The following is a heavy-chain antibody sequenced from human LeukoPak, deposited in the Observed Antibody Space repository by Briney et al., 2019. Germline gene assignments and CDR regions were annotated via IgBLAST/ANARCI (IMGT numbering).Heavy chain of an antibody. CDR2: IYPDHSDA. CDR1: GYTFSKYW. J-gene: IGHJ5*02. CDR3: ARAAVLSTASWFDP. V-gene: IGHV5-51*01. Sequence: GESLRISCKAYGYTFSKYWIAWVRQMPGKGLEWMGVIYPDHSDARYSPSFQGQVTISVDKSISTAYLQWNSLQASDTAIYYCARAAVLSTASWFDPWGQGTLVTVSS. D-gene: IGHD2/OR15-2a*01.